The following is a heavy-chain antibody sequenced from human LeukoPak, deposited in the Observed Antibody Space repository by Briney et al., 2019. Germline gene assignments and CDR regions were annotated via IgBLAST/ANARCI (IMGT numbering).Heavy chain of an antibody. Sequence: GGSLRLSCAASGFTCSSYWMSWVRQAPGKGLEWVANINQGASDNNYVDSVKGRFTISGDNAKNSMFLQMNSLRAEDTAVYYCARERRGYSGYYYFDYWGQGTLVTVSS. CDR3: ARERRGYSGYYYFDY. CDR2: INQGASDN. V-gene: IGHV3-7*05. J-gene: IGHJ4*02. CDR1: GFTCSSYW. D-gene: IGHD5-12*01.